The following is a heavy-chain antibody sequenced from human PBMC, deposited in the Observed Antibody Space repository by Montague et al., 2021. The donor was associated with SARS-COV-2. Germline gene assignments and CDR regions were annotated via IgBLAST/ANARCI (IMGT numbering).Heavy chain of an antibody. Sequence: SLRLSCAASGFTFSDYFMSWIRQAPGKGLEWVSYTSSTSSYTNYADSVKGRFTISRDNAKNSLYLQMNSLRAEDTAVYYCARVSSNWFDPWGQGTLVTVSS. J-gene: IGHJ5*02. CDR1: GFTFSDYF. V-gene: IGHV3-11*05. CDR2: TSSTSSYT. CDR3: ARVSSNWFDP.